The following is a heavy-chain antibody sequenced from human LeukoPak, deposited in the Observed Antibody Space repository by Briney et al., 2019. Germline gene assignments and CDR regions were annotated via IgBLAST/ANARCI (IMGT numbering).Heavy chain of an antibody. V-gene: IGHV3-23*01. J-gene: IGHJ4*02. CDR3: AKDRYYYDSSGYYYFDY. Sequence: GGSLRLSCAASGFTFSSYAMSSVRQAPGEGLEWVSAISGSGGSTYYADSVKGRFTISRDNSKNTLYLQMNSLRAEDTAVYYCAKDRYYYDSSGYYYFDYWGQGTLVTVSA. D-gene: IGHD3-22*01. CDR1: GFTFSSYA. CDR2: ISGSGGST.